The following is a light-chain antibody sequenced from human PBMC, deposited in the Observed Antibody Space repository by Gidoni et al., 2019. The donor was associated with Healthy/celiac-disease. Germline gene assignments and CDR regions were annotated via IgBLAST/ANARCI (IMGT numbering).Light chain of an antibody. Sequence: EIVLTQSPATLSLSPGERATLSCRASQSVSSYLAWYQQKPGQAPRLLIYDASNRFSGSGSGTDFTLTISSLEPEDFAVYYCQQRSNWPPLTFGGGTKVEIK. CDR3: QQRSNWPPLT. J-gene: IGKJ4*01. CDR1: QSVSSY. V-gene: IGKV3-11*01. CDR2: DAS.